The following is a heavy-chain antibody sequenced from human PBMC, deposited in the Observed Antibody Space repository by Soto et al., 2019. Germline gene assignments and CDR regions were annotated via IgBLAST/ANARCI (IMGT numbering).Heavy chain of an antibody. Sequence: GGSLRLSCAASGFNFSSYSMNWVRQAPGKGLEWVSYISSSSSTIYYADSVKGRFTISRDNAKNSLYLQMNSLRAEDTAVYYCASTDNWNYDRFDYWGQGTLVTVSS. CDR3: ASTDNWNYDRFDY. CDR1: GFNFSSYS. J-gene: IGHJ4*02. D-gene: IGHD1-7*01. V-gene: IGHV3-48*01. CDR2: ISSSSSTI.